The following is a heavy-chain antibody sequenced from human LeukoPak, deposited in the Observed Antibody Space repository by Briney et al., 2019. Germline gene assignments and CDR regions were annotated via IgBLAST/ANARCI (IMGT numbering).Heavy chain of an antibody. J-gene: IGHJ4*02. CDR3: ARDIVSGSGSLDY. Sequence: GGSLRLSCAASRFTFSNHWMHWVAQPPGKGRVWVSRVKRDGSNPSYADSVKGRFTISRDNAENMLYLQMNTLGAEDTAVYYCARDIVSGSGSLDYWGQGTLVTVSS. CDR2: VKRDGSNP. D-gene: IGHD3-10*01. CDR1: RFTFSNHW. V-gene: IGHV3-74*01.